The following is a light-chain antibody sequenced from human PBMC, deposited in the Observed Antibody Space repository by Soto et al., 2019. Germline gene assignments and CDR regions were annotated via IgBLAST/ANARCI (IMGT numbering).Light chain of an antibody. CDR1: SSDVGSYRF. J-gene: IGLJ2*01. CDR2: EVS. CDR3: SSYAGNNNVI. Sequence: QSVLTQPPSASGSPGQSVTISCTGTSSDVGSYRFVSWYQQHPGKAPKLLIYEVSKRPSGVPDRFPASTSGNTASLTVSGLQADDEADYYCSSYAGNNNVIFGGGTKLTVL. V-gene: IGLV2-8*01.